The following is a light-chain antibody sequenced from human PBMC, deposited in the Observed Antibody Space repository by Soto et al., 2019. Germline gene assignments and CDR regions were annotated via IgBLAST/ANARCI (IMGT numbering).Light chain of an antibody. V-gene: IGLV2-11*01. CDR3: CSYAGTPYV. CDR2: GVS. CDR1: RSDVGGYNY. J-gene: IGLJ1*01. Sequence: QSVLAQPRSVSASPGQSVTISCTGTRSDVGGYNYVSWYQHHPGKAPKLMIYGVSERPSGVPDRFSGSKSGNTASLTISGFQAEDEADYYCCSYAGTPYVFGTGTKSPS.